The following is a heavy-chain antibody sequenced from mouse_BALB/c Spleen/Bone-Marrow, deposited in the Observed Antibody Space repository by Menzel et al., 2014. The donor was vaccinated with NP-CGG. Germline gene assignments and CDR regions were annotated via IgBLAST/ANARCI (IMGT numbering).Heavy chain of an antibody. CDR2: IDPANGNT. Sequence: ESGAELVRSGASVKLSCTASGFNIKDTYMHWVKQRPEQGLEWIGRIDPANGNTKYDPKFQGKATITADTSSNTAYLQLSSLTSEDTAVYYCAVYDYEGFAYWGQGTLVTVSA. CDR1: GFNIKDTY. D-gene: IGHD2-4*01. V-gene: IGHV14-3*02. CDR3: AVYDYEGFAY. J-gene: IGHJ3*01.